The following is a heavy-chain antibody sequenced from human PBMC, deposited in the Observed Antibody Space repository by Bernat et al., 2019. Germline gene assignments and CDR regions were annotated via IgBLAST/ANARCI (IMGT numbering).Heavy chain of an antibody. CDR2: TYYRSKWYY. CDR1: GDTVSSNSAA. CDR3: TRGSGGGVGGFDY. J-gene: IGHJ4*02. V-gene: IGHV6-1*01. Sequence: QVQLQQSGPGLVKPSQTLSLTCAISGDTVSSNSAAWNWIRQSPSRGLEWLGRTYYRSKWYYDYAVSVKSRKTTNPAPPKSHSSLRLNCSPPETPVVSCSTRGSGGGVGGFDYWGQGTLVTVSS. D-gene: IGHD1-26*01.